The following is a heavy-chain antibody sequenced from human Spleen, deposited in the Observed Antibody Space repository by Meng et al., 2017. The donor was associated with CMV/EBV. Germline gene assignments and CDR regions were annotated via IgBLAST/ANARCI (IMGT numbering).Heavy chain of an antibody. V-gene: IGHV4-39*07. Sequence: QVQLQQWGPGLVKPSETLSLTCTVSGGSISSGSYYWGWIRQPPGKGLEWIGSIYFSGNTYYNASLKSRVTISLDTSRNQFSLTLSSVTAADTAIYYCVLTADNWFDPWGQGTLVTVSS. CDR1: GGSISSGSYY. CDR3: VLTADNWFDP. D-gene: IGHD2-21*02. CDR2: IYFSGNT. J-gene: IGHJ5*02.